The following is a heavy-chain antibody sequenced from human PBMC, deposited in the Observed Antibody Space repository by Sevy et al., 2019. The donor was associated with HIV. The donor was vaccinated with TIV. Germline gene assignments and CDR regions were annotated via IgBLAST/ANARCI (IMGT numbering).Heavy chain of an antibody. CDR2: ISAYNGNT. CDR3: ARDLPTIFGAADYYYYGMDV. CDR1: GYTFTSYG. V-gene: IGHV1-18*01. Sequence: ASVKVSCKASGYTFTSYGISWVRQAPGQGLEWMGWISAYNGNTNYAQKLQGRVTMTTDTSTSTAYMELRSLRSDDTAVYYCARDLPTIFGAADYYYYGMDVWGQGTTVTVSS. J-gene: IGHJ6*02. D-gene: IGHD3-3*01.